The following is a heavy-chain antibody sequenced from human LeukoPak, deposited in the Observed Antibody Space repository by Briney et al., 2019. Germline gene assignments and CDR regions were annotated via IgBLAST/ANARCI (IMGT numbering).Heavy chain of an antibody. CDR2: IYTSGST. D-gene: IGHD3-22*01. Sequence: PSETLSLPCTVSGGSISSYYWSWIRQPAGKGLEWIGRIYTSGSTNYNPSLKSLVPMSVDTSKNQFSLKLSSVAAADTAVYYCAREYYYDSSGYYYWGQGTLVTVSS. V-gene: IGHV4-4*07. CDR3: AREYYYDSSGYYY. J-gene: IGHJ4*02. CDR1: GGSISSYY.